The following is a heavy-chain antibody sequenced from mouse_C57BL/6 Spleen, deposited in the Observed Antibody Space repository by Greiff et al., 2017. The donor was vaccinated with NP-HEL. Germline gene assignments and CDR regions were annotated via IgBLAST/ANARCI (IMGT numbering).Heavy chain of an antibody. Sequence: QVQLQQPGAELVKPGASVKMSCKASGYTFTSYWITWVKQRPGQGLEWIGDIYPGSGSTNYNEKFKSKATLTVDTSSSTAYMQLSSLTSEDSAVYYCARLSDYYGSSSLDYWGQGTTLTVSS. V-gene: IGHV1-55*01. D-gene: IGHD1-1*01. CDR1: GYTFTSYW. CDR2: IYPGSGST. J-gene: IGHJ2*01. CDR3: ARLSDYYGSSSLDY.